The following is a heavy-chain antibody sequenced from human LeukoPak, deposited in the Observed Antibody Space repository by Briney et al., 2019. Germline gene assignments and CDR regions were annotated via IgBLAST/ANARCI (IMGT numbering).Heavy chain of an antibody. CDR2: IYYSGST. CDR3: ARDPKRGLEPVY. V-gene: IGHV4-39*07. D-gene: IGHD3/OR15-3a*01. Sequence: SETLSLTCTVSGGSISSSSYYWGWIRQPPGKGLEWIGSIYYSGSTYYNPSLKSRVTISVDTSKNQFSLKLSSVTAADTAVYYCARDPKRGLEPVYWGQGTLVTVSS. CDR1: GGSISSSSYY. J-gene: IGHJ4*02.